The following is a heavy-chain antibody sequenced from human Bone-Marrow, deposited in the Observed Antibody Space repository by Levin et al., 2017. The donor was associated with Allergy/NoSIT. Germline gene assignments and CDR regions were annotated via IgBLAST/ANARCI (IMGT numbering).Heavy chain of an antibody. CDR3: ARQWYSSSASYFDY. Sequence: PSETLSLTCTVSGGSISSYYWSWIRQPPGKGLEWIGYIYYSGSTNYNPSLKSRVTISVDTSKNQFSLKLSSVTAADTAVYYCARQWYSSSASYFDYWGQGTLVTVSS. J-gene: IGHJ4*02. D-gene: IGHD6-6*01. V-gene: IGHV4-59*08. CDR2: IYYSGST. CDR1: GGSISSYY.